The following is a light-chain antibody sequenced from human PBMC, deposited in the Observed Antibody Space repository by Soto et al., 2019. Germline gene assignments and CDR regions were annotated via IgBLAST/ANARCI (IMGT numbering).Light chain of an antibody. CDR2: GAS. V-gene: IGKV3-15*01. Sequence: EIVMTQSPASLSMSPGDGATLSCRASQSVASNVAWYQQKPGQGPRLLIHGASTRAAGVPARFSGSGSGTDFTLTISSLQSEDFAVSYCQHYHNWPPQYTFGQGTKLQIK. CDR3: QHYHNWPPQYT. J-gene: IGKJ2*01. CDR1: QSVASN.